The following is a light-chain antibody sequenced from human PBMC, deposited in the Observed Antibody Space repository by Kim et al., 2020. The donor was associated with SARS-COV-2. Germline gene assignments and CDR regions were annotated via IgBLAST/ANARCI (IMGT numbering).Light chain of an antibody. CDR2: KAS. V-gene: IGKV1-5*03. J-gene: IGKJ2*01. CDR3: QQYNSYPYT. CDR1: QSISDW. Sequence: IHMTQTPSTLSASVGDSVTITCRASQSISDWLAWYQQKPGKAPNLLIYKASTLESGVPSRFSGSGSGTEFSLTIISLQPDDFATYYCQQYNSYPYTFGQGTKLEI.